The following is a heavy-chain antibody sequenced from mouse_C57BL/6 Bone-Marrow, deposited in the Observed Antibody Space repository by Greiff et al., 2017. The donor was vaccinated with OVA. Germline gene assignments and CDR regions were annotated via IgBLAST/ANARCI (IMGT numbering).Heavy chain of an antibody. CDR2: ISYDGSN. CDR3: ARGNGSSYTY. Sequence: DVKLQEPGPGLVKPSQSLSLTCSVSGYSITSGYYWNWIRQFPGNQLEWMGYISYDGSNNYNPSLKNPTTITRDTSKNQFFLKLNSVTTEDTATYYCARGNGSSYTYWGQGTTLTVSS. V-gene: IGHV3-6*01. J-gene: IGHJ2*01. CDR1: GYSITSGYY. D-gene: IGHD1-1*01.